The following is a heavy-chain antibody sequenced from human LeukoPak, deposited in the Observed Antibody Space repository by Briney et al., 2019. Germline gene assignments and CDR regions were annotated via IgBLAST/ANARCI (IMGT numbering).Heavy chain of an antibody. D-gene: IGHD6-13*01. CDR2: ISYDGSNK. Sequence: PGRSLRLSCAASGFTFSSYAMHWVRQAPGKGLEWVAVISYDGSNKYYADSVKGRFTISRDNSKNTLYLQMNSLRAEDTAVYYCARQTSSWGLDYWGQGTLVTVSS. CDR1: GFTFSSYA. J-gene: IGHJ4*02. V-gene: IGHV3-30*04. CDR3: ARQTSSWGLDY.